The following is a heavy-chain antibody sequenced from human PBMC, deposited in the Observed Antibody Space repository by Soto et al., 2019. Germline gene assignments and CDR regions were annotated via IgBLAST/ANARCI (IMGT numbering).Heavy chain of an antibody. J-gene: IGHJ6*02. D-gene: IGHD3-10*01. Sequence: EVQLVESGGGLVQPGGSLRLSCAASGFTFSSYYMNWFPQPPGKGLVWVARITSDGSSTTYADSVKGRFTISRDNAKNTLYLQMNSLRAEDTAVYSCARERGGGFGDVWGQGTTVTVSS. CDR3: ARERGGGFGDV. CDR1: GFTFSSYY. V-gene: IGHV3-74*01. CDR2: ITSDGSST.